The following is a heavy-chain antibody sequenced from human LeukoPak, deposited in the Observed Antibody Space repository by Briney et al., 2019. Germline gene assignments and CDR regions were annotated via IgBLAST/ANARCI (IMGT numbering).Heavy chain of an antibody. Sequence: SETLSLTCAVYGGSFSGYYWSWIRQPPGKGLEWIGEINHSGSTNYNPSLKSRVTISVDTSKNQFSLKLSSVTAADTAVYYCARSRGYYYDSSAPRIYGMDVWGQGTTVTASS. CDR3: ARSRGYYYDSSAPRIYGMDV. CDR1: GGSFSGYY. CDR2: INHSGST. V-gene: IGHV4-34*01. D-gene: IGHD3-22*01. J-gene: IGHJ6*02.